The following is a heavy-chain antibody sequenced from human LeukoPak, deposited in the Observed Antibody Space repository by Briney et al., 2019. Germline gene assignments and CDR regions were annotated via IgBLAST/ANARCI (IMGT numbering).Heavy chain of an antibody. CDR1: GGSLSGYF. CDR3: ARLGHYYDDSGPANY. V-gene: IGHV4-59*01. Sequence: KPSETLSLTCSVSGGSLSGYFWSWIRQPLGKGLEWIGYIYYSGSTNYNPSLRSRVTISVDTSKNQFSLKLSSVAAADTAVYYCARLGHYYDDSGPANYWGQGTLVTVSS. CDR2: IYYSGST. J-gene: IGHJ4*02. D-gene: IGHD3-22*01.